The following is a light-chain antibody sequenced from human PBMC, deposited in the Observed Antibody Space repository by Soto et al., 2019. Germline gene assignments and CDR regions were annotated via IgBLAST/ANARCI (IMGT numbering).Light chain of an antibody. CDR1: QSISSY. Sequence: DIQMTQSPSSLSASVGDRVTITCRASQSISSYLNWYQQKPGKAPKLLIYAASSLQSGVPSRFSGSGAGTDFTLTISSLQPEDVATYYWQQSYSTPHTFGQGTKLEIK. CDR2: AAS. J-gene: IGKJ2*01. CDR3: QQSYSTPHT. V-gene: IGKV1-39*01.